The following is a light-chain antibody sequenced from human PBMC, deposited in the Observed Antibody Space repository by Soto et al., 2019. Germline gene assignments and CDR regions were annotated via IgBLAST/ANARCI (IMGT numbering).Light chain of an antibody. CDR3: TSYTGSSTCV. CDR2: DVS. J-gene: IGLJ7*01. CDR1: SSDVGAYNF. Sequence: QSALTQPASVSGSPGQSITISCTGTSSDVGAYNFVSWYQQHPGKAPKVIIYDVSNRPSGVSNRFSGSKSGNTASLSISGLQTEDEADYYCTSYTGSSTCVFGTGTQLTVL. V-gene: IGLV2-14*01.